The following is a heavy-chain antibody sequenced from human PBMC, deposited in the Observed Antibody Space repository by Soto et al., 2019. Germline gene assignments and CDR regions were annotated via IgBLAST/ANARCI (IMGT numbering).Heavy chain of an antibody. J-gene: IGHJ6*02. CDR1: GFTFSDYY. D-gene: IGHD3-9*01. Sequence: QVQLVESGGGLVKPGGSLRLSCAASGFTFSDYYMSWIRQAPGKGLEWVSYISSSSSYTNYADSVKGRFTISRDNAKNSLYLQMNRLRAEDTAVYYCARDKGAYYDILTGYYRNYYYYGMDVWGQGTTVTVSS. CDR3: ARDKGAYYDILTGYYRNYYYYGMDV. CDR2: ISSSSSYT. V-gene: IGHV3-11*05.